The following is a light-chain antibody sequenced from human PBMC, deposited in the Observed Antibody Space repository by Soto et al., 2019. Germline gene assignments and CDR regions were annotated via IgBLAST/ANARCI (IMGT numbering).Light chain of an antibody. Sequence: IQMTQSTSTLPASVGDRVTITCRASQSISIWLAWYQQKPGKAPKLLIYKASSLESEVPSRFSGSGSGTEFTLTINSLQPDDSATYYCQQYNSDSTFGQGTKVEIK. CDR1: QSISIW. J-gene: IGKJ1*01. V-gene: IGKV1-5*03. CDR3: QQYNSDST. CDR2: KAS.